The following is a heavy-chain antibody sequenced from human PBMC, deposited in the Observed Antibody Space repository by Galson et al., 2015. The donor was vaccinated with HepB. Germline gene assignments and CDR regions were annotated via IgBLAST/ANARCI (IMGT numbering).Heavy chain of an antibody. CDR3: ARVEGDCSGGSCYYYGMDV. D-gene: IGHD2-15*01. CDR2: ISAYNGNT. V-gene: IGHV1-18*01. Sequence: SVKVSCKASGYTFTSYGISWVRQAPGQGLEWMGRISAYNGNTNYAQKLQGRVTMTTDTSTSTAYMELRSLRSDDTAVYYCARVEGDCSGGSCYYYGMDVWGQGTTVTVSS. J-gene: IGHJ6*02. CDR1: GYTFTSYG.